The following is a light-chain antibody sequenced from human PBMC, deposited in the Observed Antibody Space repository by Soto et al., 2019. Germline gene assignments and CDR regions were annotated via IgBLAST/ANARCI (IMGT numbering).Light chain of an antibody. V-gene: IGKV1-5*01. J-gene: IGKJ1*01. Sequence: DIQMTQSPSSLPASVGDRVTITCRASQTISSSLAWYQQKPGKAPKLLIYDATSLESGVPSRFSGSGSGTEFPLTISSLQPDDFATYYCQHYNSYPWTFGQGTRVEIK. CDR1: QTISSS. CDR2: DAT. CDR3: QHYNSYPWT.